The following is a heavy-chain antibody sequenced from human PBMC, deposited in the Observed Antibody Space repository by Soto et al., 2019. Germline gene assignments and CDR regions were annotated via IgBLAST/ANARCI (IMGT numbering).Heavy chain of an antibody. J-gene: IGHJ6*02. V-gene: IGHV4-39*01. CDR1: GGSISSSSYY. Sequence: QLQLQESGPGLVKPSETLSLTCTVSGGSISSSSYYWGWIRQPPGKWLEWIGSIYYSGSTYYNPSLKSRVTISVDTSTNQVSLQLSSVTAADTAVYYCARGSPYGMDVWGQGTTVTVSS. CDR3: ARGSPYGMDV. CDR2: IYYSGST. D-gene: IGHD6-13*01.